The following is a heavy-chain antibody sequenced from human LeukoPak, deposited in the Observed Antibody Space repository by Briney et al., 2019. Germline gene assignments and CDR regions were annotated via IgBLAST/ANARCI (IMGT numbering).Heavy chain of an antibody. CDR3: ARDYAITIFGVPYYYGMDV. Sequence: GASVKVSCKASGHTFTTYGISWVRQAPGQGLEWMGWISTYNGNTNYAQKLQGRLTMTTDTSTSTAYMELRSLRSDDTAVYYCARDYAITIFGVPYYYGMDVWGQGTTVTVSS. D-gene: IGHD3-3*01. CDR1: GHTFTTYG. J-gene: IGHJ6*02. V-gene: IGHV1-18*04. CDR2: ISTYNGNT.